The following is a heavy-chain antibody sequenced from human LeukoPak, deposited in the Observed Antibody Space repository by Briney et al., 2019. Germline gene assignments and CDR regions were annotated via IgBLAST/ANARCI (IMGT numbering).Heavy chain of an antibody. D-gene: IGHD3-9*01. CDR2: IYYSGST. J-gene: IGHJ5*02. CDR3: ARDRSYDILTGYSWDWFDP. Sequence: SETLSLTCTVSGVSITRTSYYWSWIRQPPGKGLEWIGYIYYSGSTNYNPSLKSRVTISVDTSKNQFSLKLSSVTAADTAVYYCARDRSYDILTGYSWDWFDPWGQGTLVTVSS. CDR1: GVSITRTSYY. V-gene: IGHV4-61*01.